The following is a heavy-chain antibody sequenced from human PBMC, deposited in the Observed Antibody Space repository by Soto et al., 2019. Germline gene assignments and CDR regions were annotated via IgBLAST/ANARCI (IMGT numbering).Heavy chain of an antibody. D-gene: IGHD7-27*01. CDR2: IYKSATT. J-gene: IGHJ5*01. V-gene: IGHV4-30-4*01. CDR1: GDSISNLDYF. CDR3: ARGRYCLTGRCFPNWFDS. Sequence: SETLSLTCSVSGDSISNLDYFWAWIRQPPGQALEYIGYIYKSATTYYNPSCESRVAISVDTSKSQFSLNVTSVTAADTAVYFCARGRYCLTGRCFPNWFDSWGQGALVTVSS.